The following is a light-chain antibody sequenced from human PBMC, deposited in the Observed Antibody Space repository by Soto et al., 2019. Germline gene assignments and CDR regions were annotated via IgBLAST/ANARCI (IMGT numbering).Light chain of an antibody. Sequence: QSALTQPASVSGSPGQSITISCTGTSSDVGGYKFVSWYQQQPGKAPKLIIYDVSNRPSGVSNRFSGSKSGNTASLTISGLQAEDEADYYCSSYTASSTLVFGGGTQLTVL. CDR1: SSDVGGYKF. CDR3: SSYTASSTLV. V-gene: IGLV2-14*01. J-gene: IGLJ3*02. CDR2: DVS.